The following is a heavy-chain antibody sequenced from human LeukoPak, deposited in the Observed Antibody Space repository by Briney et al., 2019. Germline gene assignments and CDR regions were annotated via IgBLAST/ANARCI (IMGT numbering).Heavy chain of an antibody. J-gene: IGHJ4*02. D-gene: IGHD6-13*01. Sequence: ASVKVSCKASGYTFTGYYMHWVRQAPGQGLEWMGWINPNSGGTNYAQKFQGRVAMTRDTSISTAYMELSRLRSDDTAVYYCAREGQLVERNLDYWGQGTLVTVSS. CDR1: GYTFTGYY. CDR2: INPNSGGT. CDR3: AREGQLVERNLDY. V-gene: IGHV1-2*02.